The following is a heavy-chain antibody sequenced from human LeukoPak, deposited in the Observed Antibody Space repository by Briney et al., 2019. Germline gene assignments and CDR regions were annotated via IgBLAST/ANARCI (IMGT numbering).Heavy chain of an antibody. CDR2: ISAYNGNT. CDR1: GYTFTSYG. Sequence: ASVKVSCKASGYTFTSYGISWVRQAPGQGLEWMKWISAYNGNTNYAQKLQGRVTMTTDTSTSTAYMELRSLRSDDTAVYYCARAEKDPYYYYGMDVWGQGTTVTVSS. CDR3: ARAEKDPYYYYGMDV. J-gene: IGHJ6*02. V-gene: IGHV1-18*01.